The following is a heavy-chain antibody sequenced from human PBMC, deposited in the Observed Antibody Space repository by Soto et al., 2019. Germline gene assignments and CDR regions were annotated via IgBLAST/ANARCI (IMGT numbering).Heavy chain of an antibody. Sequence: QVRLQESGPGLVKPSETLSLSCTVTGGSISSYYWNWIRQPPGKGLEWIGHIYYSGSTNYNPSLKSRVTISVDTSKNQFSLRLSSLTAADTAVYYCARGTTGIYNWFDPWGQGTLVTVSS. CDR1: GGSISSYY. V-gene: IGHV4-59*01. J-gene: IGHJ5*02. CDR3: ARGTTGIYNWFDP. D-gene: IGHD1-7*01. CDR2: IYYSGST.